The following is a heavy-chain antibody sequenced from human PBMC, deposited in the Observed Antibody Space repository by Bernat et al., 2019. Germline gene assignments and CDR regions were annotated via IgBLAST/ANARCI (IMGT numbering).Heavy chain of an antibody. CDR3: ARQGGETFDTAMANFDY. CDR2: IYYSGST. V-gene: IGHV4-39*01. D-gene: IGHD5-18*01. Sequence: QLQLQESGPGLVKPSETLSLTCTVSGGSISSSSYYWGWIRQPSGKGLEWIGSIYYSGSTYYNPSLKSRVTISVDTSKNQFSLKVSSVTAADTAVYYCARQGGETFDTAMANFDYWGQGTLVTVSS. J-gene: IGHJ4*02. CDR1: GGSISSSSYY.